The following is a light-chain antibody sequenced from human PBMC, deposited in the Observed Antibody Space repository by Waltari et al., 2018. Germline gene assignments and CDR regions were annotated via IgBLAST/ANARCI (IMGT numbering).Light chain of an antibody. J-gene: IGKJ4*01. Sequence: EILLTQSPVTLSVSPGEGATLSCKASQSVRSYLDWYQQKPGQAPRLLIYDASNRASGIPARFSGSGSGTDFTLTISNVEPEDFAVYYCQQRHDWPLTFGGGTKLEIK. CDR1: QSVRSY. CDR2: DAS. V-gene: IGKV3-11*01. CDR3: QQRHDWPLT.